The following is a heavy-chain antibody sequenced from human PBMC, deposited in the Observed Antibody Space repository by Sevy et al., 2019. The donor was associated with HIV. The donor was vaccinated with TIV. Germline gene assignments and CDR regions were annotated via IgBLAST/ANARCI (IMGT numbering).Heavy chain of an antibody. CDR3: ARLLYYYDSSGYYRVIFDY. J-gene: IGHJ4*02. D-gene: IGHD3-22*01. Sequence: GESLKISCKGSGYSFTSYWIGRVRQMPGKGLEWMGIIYPGDSDTRYSPSFQGQVTFPADKPISTAYLQWSSLKASDTAMYYCARLLYYYDSSGYYRVIFDYWGQGTLVTVSS. CDR2: IYPGDSDT. V-gene: IGHV5-51*01. CDR1: GYSFTSYW.